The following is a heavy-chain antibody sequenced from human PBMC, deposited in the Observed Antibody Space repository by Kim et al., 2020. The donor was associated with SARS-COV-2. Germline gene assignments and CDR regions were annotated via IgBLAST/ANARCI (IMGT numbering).Heavy chain of an antibody. J-gene: IGHJ4*02. Sequence: GGSLRLSCAVSGFTFSSYAMHWVRQAPGKGPEWVSAVSGGGGSVKYADSVRGRFTISRDNSKNTLSLQMSSLRAEDTAIYYCAKAVGSTMWNSFDYWGQGTLVTVSS. CDR1: GFTFSSYA. D-gene: IGHD1-26*01. CDR2: VSGGGGSV. CDR3: AKAVGSTMWNSFDY. V-gene: IGHV3-23*01.